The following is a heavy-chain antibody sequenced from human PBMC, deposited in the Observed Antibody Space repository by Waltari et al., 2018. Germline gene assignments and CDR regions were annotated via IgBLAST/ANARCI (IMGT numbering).Heavy chain of an antibody. CDR1: GGSISSGGYY. CDR2: IYYSGST. Sequence: QVQLQESGPGLVKPSQTLSLTCTVSGGSISSGGYYWRWIRQHPGKGLEWIGYIYYSGSTYYNPSLKSRVTISVDTSKNQFSLKLSSVTAADTAVYYCARGQRRWLQTLDYWGQGTLVTVSS. V-gene: IGHV4-31*03. D-gene: IGHD5-12*01. CDR3: ARGQRRWLQTLDY. J-gene: IGHJ4*02.